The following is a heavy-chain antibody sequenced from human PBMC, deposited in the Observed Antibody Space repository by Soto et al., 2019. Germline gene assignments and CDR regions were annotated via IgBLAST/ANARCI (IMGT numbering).Heavy chain of an antibody. J-gene: IGHJ6*02. CDR2: ISAYNGNT. Sequence: QVQLVQSGAEVKKPGASVKVSCKASGYTFTSYGISWVRQAPGQGLERMEWISAYNGNTNYAQTLQGRVTMTTDPSTSSAYMELRRLRSADTAVNSCARKGVRGGDSYIYYYYGMDVWGQGTTVTVSS. CDR3: ARKGVRGGDSYIYYYYGMDV. V-gene: IGHV1-18*04. D-gene: IGHD2-21*02. CDR1: GYTFTSYG.